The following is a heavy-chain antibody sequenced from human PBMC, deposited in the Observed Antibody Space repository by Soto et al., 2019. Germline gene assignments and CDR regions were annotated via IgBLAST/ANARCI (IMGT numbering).Heavy chain of an antibody. V-gene: IGHV4-39*01. CDR3: ARPQLWFGELLPDDAFDI. CDR2: VFYNGSP. J-gene: IGHJ3*02. CDR1: GGSITSGTYY. Sequence: HLQLQESGPGLVKPSETLSLTCFVSGGSITSGTYYWGWIRQPPGKGLEWIGSVFYNGSPYYNPSLKSRVTTPVDTSKTQFSLKLSSVTAADTAVYYCARPQLWFGELLPDDAFDIWGQGTMVTVSS. D-gene: IGHD3-10*01.